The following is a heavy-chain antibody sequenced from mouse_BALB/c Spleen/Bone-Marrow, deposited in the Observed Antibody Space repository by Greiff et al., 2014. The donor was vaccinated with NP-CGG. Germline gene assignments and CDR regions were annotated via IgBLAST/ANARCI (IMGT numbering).Heavy chain of an antibody. Sequence: VQLQQSGADLVKPGASVKLSCKASGYTFTSYWMHWVKQRPGQGLEWIGEIDPSDSYTNCNQKFKGKATLTVDKSSSTAYMQLSSLTSEDSAVYYCARGLYGDSVYWGQGTTLTVSS. CDR1: GYTFTSYW. CDR2: IDPSDSYT. V-gene: IGHV1-69*02. J-gene: IGHJ2*01. D-gene: IGHD2-13*01. CDR3: ARGLYGDSVY.